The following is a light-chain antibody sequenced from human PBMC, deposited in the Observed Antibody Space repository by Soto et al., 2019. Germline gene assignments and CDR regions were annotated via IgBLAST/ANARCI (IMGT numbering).Light chain of an antibody. V-gene: IGKV3-15*01. CDR1: QSVSSN. Sequence: EIVMTQSPATLSVSPGERATLSCRASQSVSSNLDWYQQKPGQAPRLLIYGASSRATGIAARFSGSGYGTEFTLTISSLQSEDFAVYYCQHYHNWPPLTFGQGTKVELK. CDR3: QHYHNWPPLT. J-gene: IGKJ1*01. CDR2: GAS.